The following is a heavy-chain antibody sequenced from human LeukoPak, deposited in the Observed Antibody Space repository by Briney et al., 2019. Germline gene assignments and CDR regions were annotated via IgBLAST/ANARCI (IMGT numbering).Heavy chain of an antibody. CDR1: GFTLSSNY. V-gene: IGHV3-66*01. CDR3: AGGYFASALFYGMDV. J-gene: IGHJ6*02. Sequence: PGGSLRHSCAASGFTLSSNYMSWVRQAPGKGREWVSFIYSGGSTYYAASVKGRVTISSDNSKNTLYLQMNSLRAEDTAVYYCAGGYFASALFYGMDVWGQGTTVTVSS. CDR2: IYSGGST. D-gene: IGHD3-9*01.